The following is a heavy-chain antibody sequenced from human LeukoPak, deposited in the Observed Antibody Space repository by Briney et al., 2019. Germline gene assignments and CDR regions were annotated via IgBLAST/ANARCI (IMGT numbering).Heavy chain of an antibody. V-gene: IGHV3-23*01. CDR2: ISGSGGST. J-gene: IGHJ4*02. CDR3: AKDKASRSGSPPGDY. Sequence: TGGSLRLSCAASGLTFSSYAMSGFRQAPGKGLNGFSAISGSGGSTYYADSVKGRFTISRDNSKNTLYLQMNSLRAEDTAVYYCAKDKASRSGSPPGDYWGQGTLVTVSS. D-gene: IGHD1-26*01. CDR1: GLTFSSYA.